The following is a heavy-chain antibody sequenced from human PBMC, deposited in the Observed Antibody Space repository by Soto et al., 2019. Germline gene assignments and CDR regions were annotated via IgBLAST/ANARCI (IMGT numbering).Heavy chain of an antibody. V-gene: IGHV3-30*03. Sequence: QAQMVESGGGVVQPGRSLRLSCVASVSTFSRDGMLWVRQAPGKGLEWVAVISYDGSKIFHADSVKGRFTISRDNSRNTLYLEMNSLRVEDTAVYYCAGGFDWGDYWGQGILVTVS. J-gene: IGHJ4*02. CDR1: VSTFSRDG. D-gene: IGHD5-12*01. CDR3: AGGFDWGDY. CDR2: ISYDGSKI.